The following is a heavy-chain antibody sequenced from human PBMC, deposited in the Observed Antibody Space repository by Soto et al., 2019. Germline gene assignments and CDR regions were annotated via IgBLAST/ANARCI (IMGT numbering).Heavy chain of an antibody. J-gene: IGHJ5*02. D-gene: IGHD2-2*01. CDR1: GHTFTGYY. CDR3: AGGKAIDAEIYSWFDP. CDR2: INHNSGGT. V-gene: IGHV1-2*02. Sequence: QVQPVQSGAEVKKPGASVKISCKASGHTFTGYYIHWVRQSPGQGLEWMGWINHNSGGTDYGQKFQGRVTMTRDTSISTVYMELTRLRSADTAVYYCAGGKAIDAEIYSWFDPWGQGTLVTVSS.